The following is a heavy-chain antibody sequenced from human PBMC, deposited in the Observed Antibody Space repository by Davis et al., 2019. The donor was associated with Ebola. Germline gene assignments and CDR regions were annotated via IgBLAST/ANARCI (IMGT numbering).Heavy chain of an antibody. D-gene: IGHD2-21*02. Sequence: PSETLSLTGTVSGGSISSSSDYWGWIREPPGKGREWRGSFYYSGSTYYNPSRKSRVTISVDTSKNQFSLKLSSVTAADSAVYYCSSRTLETAPVWGQGTTVNVSS. V-gene: IGHV4-39*01. CDR2: FYYSGST. J-gene: IGHJ6*02. CDR1: GGSISSSSDY. CDR3: SSRTLETAPV.